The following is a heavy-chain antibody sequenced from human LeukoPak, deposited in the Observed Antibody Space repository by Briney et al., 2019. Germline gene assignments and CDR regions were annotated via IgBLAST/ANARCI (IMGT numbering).Heavy chain of an antibody. Sequence: SETLSLTCTVSGGSISSYYWSRIRQPPGKGLEWIGYIYYSGSTNCNPSLKSRVTISVDTSKNQFSLKLSSVTAADTAVYYCARRRFGEFDYWGQGTLVTVSS. CDR3: ARRRFGEFDY. D-gene: IGHD3-10*01. CDR1: GGSISSYY. CDR2: IYYSGST. J-gene: IGHJ4*02. V-gene: IGHV4-59*08.